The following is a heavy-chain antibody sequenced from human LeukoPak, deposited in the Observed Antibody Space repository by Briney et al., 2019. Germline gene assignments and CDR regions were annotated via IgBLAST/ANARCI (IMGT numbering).Heavy chain of an antibody. CDR1: GGSISNRNYH. J-gene: IGHJ6*02. V-gene: IGHV4-39*01. Sequence: PSETLSLTCTVSGGSISNRNYHWGWIRQPPGKGLEWIGKIYFTETYSNPSLKSRVTISMDTSKNQFSLKLSSVTAADTAVFYCARISGPYYYAVDVWGQGTTVTVSS. CDR3: ARISGPYYYAVDV. CDR2: IYFTET. D-gene: IGHD3-10*01.